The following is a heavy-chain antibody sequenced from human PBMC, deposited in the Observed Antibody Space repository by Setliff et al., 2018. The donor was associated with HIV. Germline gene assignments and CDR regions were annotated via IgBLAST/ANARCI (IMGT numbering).Heavy chain of an antibody. J-gene: IGHJ6*02. CDR2: VNRDGHA. CDR1: GGSLNGYF. V-gene: IGHV4-34*01. CDR3: ARGWVRGPILSPGTYFSYGLDV. D-gene: IGHD3-10*01. Sequence: ASENRSLTCAVYGGSLNGYFWTWIRQSPGKGLEWVGQVNRDGHAHYKPSLSSRVTISVDTSKNNFSLELTSMTAADTAVYYCARGWVRGPILSPGTYFSYGLDVWGQGTPVTVSS.